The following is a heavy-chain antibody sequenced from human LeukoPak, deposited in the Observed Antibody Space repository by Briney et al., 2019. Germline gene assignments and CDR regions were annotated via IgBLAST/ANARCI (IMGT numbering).Heavy chain of an antibody. V-gene: IGHV3-30*02. D-gene: IGHD1-1*01. J-gene: IGHJ4*02. CDR2: IRYDGSNK. CDR3: AHSPWWNDGVFDY. CDR1: GFTFSSYG. Sequence: PGGSLRLSCAASGFTFSSYGMHWVRQAPGKGLEWVAFIRYDGSNKYYADSVKGRFTISRDNSKNTLYLQMNSLRAEDTAVYYCAHSPWWNDGVFDYWGQGTLVTVSS.